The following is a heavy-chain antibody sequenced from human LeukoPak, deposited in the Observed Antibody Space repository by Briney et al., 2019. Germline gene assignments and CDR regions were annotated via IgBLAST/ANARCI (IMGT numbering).Heavy chain of an antibody. CDR3: AKDGEDIVVVVAATGYYYYMDV. CDR1: GFTFSSYG. D-gene: IGHD2-15*01. V-gene: IGHV3-30*02. Sequence: GGSLRLSCAASGFTFSSYGMHWVRQAPGKGLEWVAFIRYDGSNKYYADSVKGRFTISRDNSKNALYLQMNSLRAEDTAVYYCAKDGEDIVVVVAATGYYYYMDVWGKGTTVTVSS. J-gene: IGHJ6*03. CDR2: IRYDGSNK.